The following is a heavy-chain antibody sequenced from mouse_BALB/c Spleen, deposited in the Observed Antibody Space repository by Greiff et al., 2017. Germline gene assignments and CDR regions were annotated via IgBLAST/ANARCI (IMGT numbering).Heavy chain of an antibody. V-gene: IGHV1-87*01. CDR2: IYPGDGDT. CDR1: GYTFTSYW. CDR3: ASYYGNFFDY. Sequence: VQLQQSGAELARPGASVKLSCKASGYTFTSYWMQWVKQRPGQGLEWIGAIYPGDGDTRYTQKFKGKATLTADKSSSTAYMQLSSLASEDSAVYYCASYYGNFFDYWGQGTTLTVSS. J-gene: IGHJ2*01. D-gene: IGHD2-10*01.